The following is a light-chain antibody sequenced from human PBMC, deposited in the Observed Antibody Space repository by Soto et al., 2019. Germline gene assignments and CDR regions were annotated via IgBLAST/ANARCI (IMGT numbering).Light chain of an antibody. Sequence: QSVLTQPPSASGAPGQSVTISCTGTNTDVGGYKYVSWYQQHPGKAPKLIIYQVNRRPSGVPGRFSGSVSGNTASLTVSGLQAEDEAEYYCASYEGNNIFLFGSGTKVTVL. V-gene: IGLV2-8*01. CDR1: NTDVGGYKY. J-gene: IGLJ1*01. CDR2: QVN. CDR3: ASYEGNNIFL.